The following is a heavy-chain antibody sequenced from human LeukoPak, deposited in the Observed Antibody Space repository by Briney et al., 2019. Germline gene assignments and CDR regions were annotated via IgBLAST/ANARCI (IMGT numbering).Heavy chain of an antibody. Sequence: SETLSLTCTVSGGSISSNNYYWGWIRQPPGKGLEWIGSIYYNGSTYYNPSLKSRVTISVDTSKNQFSLKLSSVTAADTAIYYCARQDSTSSRRRNNWFDPWGQGTLVTVSS. D-gene: IGHD6-6*01. J-gene: IGHJ5*02. V-gene: IGHV4-39*01. CDR2: IYYNGST. CDR1: GGSISSNNYY. CDR3: ARQDSTSSRRRNNWFDP.